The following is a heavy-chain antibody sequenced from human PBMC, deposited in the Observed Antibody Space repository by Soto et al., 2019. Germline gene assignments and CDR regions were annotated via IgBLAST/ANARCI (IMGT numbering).Heavy chain of an antibody. CDR2: IYYSGST. CDR3: ARSSTSANYFDY. J-gene: IGHJ4*02. V-gene: IGHV4-31*03. Sequence: QVQLQESGPGLVKPSQTLSLTCTVSGGSISSGGYYWSWIRQHPGKGLEWIGYIYYSGSTYYNPSLKSRVXXXVXXSKNQFSLKLSSVTAADTAVYYCARSSTSANYFDYWGQGTLVTVSS. CDR1: GGSISSGGYY. D-gene: IGHD2-2*01.